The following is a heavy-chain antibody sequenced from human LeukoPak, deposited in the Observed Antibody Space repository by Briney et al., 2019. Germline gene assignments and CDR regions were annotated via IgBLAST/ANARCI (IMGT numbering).Heavy chain of an antibody. Sequence: SVKVSCKASGGTFSSYAISWVRQAPGQGLEWMGGIIPIFGTANYAQKFQGRVTITTDESTSTAYMGLSSLRSEDTAVYYCASSTGSSSGANYWGQGTLVTVSS. D-gene: IGHD6-6*01. CDR2: IIPIFGTA. CDR1: GGTFSSYA. CDR3: ASSTGSSSGANY. V-gene: IGHV1-69*05. J-gene: IGHJ4*02.